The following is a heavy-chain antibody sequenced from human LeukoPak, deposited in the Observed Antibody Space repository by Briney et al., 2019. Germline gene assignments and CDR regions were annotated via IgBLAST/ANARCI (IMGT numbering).Heavy chain of an antibody. Sequence: GGSLRLSCAASGFTFDDYSMHWVRQAPGKGLEWVSLISGDGGSTYYADSVKGRFTISRDNSKNSLYLQMSSLRTEDTALYYCAKDREAVAATFGDYWGQGTLVTVSS. CDR1: GFTFDDYS. CDR2: ISGDGGST. CDR3: AKDREAVAATFGDY. J-gene: IGHJ4*02. V-gene: IGHV3-43*02. D-gene: IGHD6-19*01.